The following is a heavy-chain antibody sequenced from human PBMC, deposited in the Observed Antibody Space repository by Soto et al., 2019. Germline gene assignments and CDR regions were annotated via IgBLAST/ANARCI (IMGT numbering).Heavy chain of an antibody. D-gene: IGHD6-13*01. CDR1: GGSISSYY. Sequence: TLSLTCTVSGGSISSYYWSWIRQPAGKGLEWIGRIYTSGSTNYNPSLKSRVTMSVDTSKNQFSLKLSSVTAADTAVYYCARDRGIAAAGTFHYFDYWGQGTLVTVSS. CDR3: ARDRGIAAAGTFHYFDY. J-gene: IGHJ4*02. CDR2: IYTSGST. V-gene: IGHV4-4*07.